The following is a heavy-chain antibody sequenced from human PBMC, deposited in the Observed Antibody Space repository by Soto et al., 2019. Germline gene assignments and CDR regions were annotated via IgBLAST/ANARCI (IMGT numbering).Heavy chain of an antibody. CDR2: IYYTGST. Sequence: SETLSLTCTVSGGSISSYYWSWIRQPPGKGLEWLGYIYYTGSTNCNPALKSRVTISVDTSKNHFSLKLTSVTAADTAVYYCARLRVAMAGFDYWGQGSLVTVSS. J-gene: IGHJ4*02. CDR1: GGSISSYY. V-gene: IGHV4-59*08. D-gene: IGHD6-19*01. CDR3: ARLRVAMAGFDY.